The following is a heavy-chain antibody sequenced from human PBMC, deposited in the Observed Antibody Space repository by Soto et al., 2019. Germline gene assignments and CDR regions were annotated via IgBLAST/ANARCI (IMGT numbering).Heavy chain of an antibody. J-gene: IGHJ4*02. Sequence: GGSLRLSCVAPPFTLSNFAMSWVRQAPGQGLEWVSAISGSGGSTYYADSVKGRFTISRDNSKNTLYLQMNSLRAEDTAVYYCAKGIVAAAGFDYWGQGTLVTVSS. CDR3: AKGIVAAAGFDY. D-gene: IGHD6-13*01. V-gene: IGHV3-23*01. CDR1: PFTLSNFA. CDR2: ISGSGGST.